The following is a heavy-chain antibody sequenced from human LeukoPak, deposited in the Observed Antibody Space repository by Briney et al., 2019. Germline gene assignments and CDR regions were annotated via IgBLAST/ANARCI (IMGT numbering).Heavy chain of an antibody. V-gene: IGHV4-34*01. D-gene: IGHD6-19*01. J-gene: IGHJ4*02. CDR3: ARDSSGWFRKGFDY. CDR2: INHSGST. Sequence: SETLSLTCAVYGGSFSGYYWSWIRQPPGKGLEWIGEINHSGSTNYNPSLKSRVTISVDTSKNQFSLKLSSATAADTAVYYCARDSSGWFRKGFDYWGQGTLVTVSS. CDR1: GGSFSGYY.